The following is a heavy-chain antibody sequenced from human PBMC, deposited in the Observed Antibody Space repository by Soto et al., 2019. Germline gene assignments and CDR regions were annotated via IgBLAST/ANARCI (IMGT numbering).Heavy chain of an antibody. D-gene: IGHD3-10*01. CDR1: GGSISSSSYY. V-gene: IGHV4-39*01. CDR3: ARRSYYGSPTGWFDP. CDR2: IYYSGST. Sequence: SETLSLTCTVSGGSISSSSYYWGWIRQPPGKGLEWIGSIYYSGSTYYNPSLKSRVTISVDTSKNQFSLKLSSVTAADTAVYYCARRSYYGSPTGWFDPWGQGTLVTVSS. J-gene: IGHJ5*02.